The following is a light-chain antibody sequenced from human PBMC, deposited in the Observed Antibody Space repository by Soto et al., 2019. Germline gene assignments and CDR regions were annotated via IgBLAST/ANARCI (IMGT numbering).Light chain of an antibody. V-gene: IGLV2-14*01. CDR2: EVS. CDR3: SSYTSSSTPFV. CDR1: SSDVGGYNY. Sequence: QSALTQPASVSGSPGQSITISCTGTSSDVGGYNYVSWYQQHPGKAPKLMIYEVSNRPSGASNRFSSSKSGNTASLTISGLQAEDEADYYCSSYTSSSTPFVFGTGTKVTVL. J-gene: IGLJ1*01.